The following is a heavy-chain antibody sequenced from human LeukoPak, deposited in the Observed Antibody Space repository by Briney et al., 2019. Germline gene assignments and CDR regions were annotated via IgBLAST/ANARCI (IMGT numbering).Heavy chain of an antibody. CDR3: ARVVLYYDYIWGSYRSPYFDY. V-gene: IGHV3-11*01. D-gene: IGHD3-16*02. CDR1: GFTFSDYY. CDR2: ISSSGSTI. J-gene: IGHJ4*02. Sequence: GGSLRLSCAASGFTFSDYYMSWIRQAPGKGLEWVSYISSSGSTIYYADSVKGRFTISRDNAKNSLYLQMNSLRAEDTAVYYCARVVLYYDYIWGSYRSPYFDYWGKGTLVTVSS.